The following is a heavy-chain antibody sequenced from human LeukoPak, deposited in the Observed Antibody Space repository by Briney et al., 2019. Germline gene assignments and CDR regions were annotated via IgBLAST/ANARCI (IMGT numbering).Heavy chain of an antibody. Sequence: PSETLSLTCTVSGGSISSYYWSWIRQPAGKGLEWIGRIYTSGSTNYNPSLKSRVTMSVDTSKNQFSLKLSSVTAAATAVYYCARVDYDSSGYYSAFDIWGQGTMVTVSS. V-gene: IGHV4-4*07. J-gene: IGHJ3*02. D-gene: IGHD3-22*01. CDR2: IYTSGST. CDR1: GGSISSYY. CDR3: ARVDYDSSGYYSAFDI.